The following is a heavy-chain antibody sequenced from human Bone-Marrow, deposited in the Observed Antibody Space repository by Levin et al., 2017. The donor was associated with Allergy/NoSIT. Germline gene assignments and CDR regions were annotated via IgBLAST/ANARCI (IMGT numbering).Heavy chain of an antibody. Sequence: GGSLRLSCAASGFTFSASAVHWVRQAPGKGLEWVGRIRSKTNNYATIYTASVQGRFTISRDDSKNTAYLQMNSLKTEDTAVYYCARPYFYESSGYFDYGYWSQGTLVTVSS. CDR1: GFTFSASA. V-gene: IGHV3-73*01. CDR2: IRSKTNNYAT. J-gene: IGHJ4*02. D-gene: IGHD3-22*01. CDR3: ARPYFYESSGYFDYGY.